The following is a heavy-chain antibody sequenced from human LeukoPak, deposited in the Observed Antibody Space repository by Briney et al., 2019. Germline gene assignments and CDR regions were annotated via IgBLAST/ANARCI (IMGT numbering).Heavy chain of an antibody. J-gene: IGHJ4*02. Sequence: HPGGSLRLSCAASGFTFNNYAMTWVRQAPGKGLEWVSGISGSGGSTYYADSVKGRFTISRDNSKSTLSLQMNSLRGEDTAIYYCARVGISGWYNFDYWGQGTLVTVSS. CDR2: ISGSGGST. V-gene: IGHV3-23*01. CDR1: GFTFNNYA. CDR3: ARVGISGWYNFDY. D-gene: IGHD6-19*01.